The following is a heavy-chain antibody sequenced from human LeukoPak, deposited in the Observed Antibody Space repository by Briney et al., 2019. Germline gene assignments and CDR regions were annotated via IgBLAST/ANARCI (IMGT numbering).Heavy chain of an antibody. CDR2: ISAYNGNT. CDR3: ATVLVTPIGTLDY. D-gene: IGHD2-21*02. CDR1: GYTFTGYY. J-gene: IGHJ4*02. Sequence: GASVKVSCKAAGYTFTGYYMHWVRQAPGQGLEWMGWISAYNGNTNYAQKLQGRLTMTTDTSTSTAYMELRSLRSDDTAVYYCATVLVTPIGTLDYWGQGTLVTVSS. V-gene: IGHV1-18*04.